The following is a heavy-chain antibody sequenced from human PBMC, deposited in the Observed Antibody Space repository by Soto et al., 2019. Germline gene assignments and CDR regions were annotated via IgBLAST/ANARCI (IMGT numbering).Heavy chain of an antibody. CDR1: GGSISSGGYY. J-gene: IGHJ4*02. Sequence: QVQLQESGPGLVKPSQTLSLTCTVSGGSISSGGYYWSWIRQHPGKGLEWIGYIYYSGSTYYNPSLKSRLTLSLDTSKNQFSLKLSSVTAADTPVYYCARGVRSITMVWGVQFDYWGQGTLVTVSS. D-gene: IGHD3-10*01. V-gene: IGHV4-31*03. CDR3: ARGVRSITMVWGVQFDY. CDR2: IYYSGST.